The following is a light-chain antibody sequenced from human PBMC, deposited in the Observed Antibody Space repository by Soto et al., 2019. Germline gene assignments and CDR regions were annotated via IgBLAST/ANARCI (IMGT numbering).Light chain of an antibody. CDR1: QSVSSQ. J-gene: IGKJ1*01. V-gene: IGKV3-20*01. Sequence: ENVLTQSPGTVSLSPGERATLSCRASQSVSSQLAWYQQKPGQAPRLLIYGAANRAIGVPDRFSGSGSGTDFILTITRLEPEDFAVYYCQQYGSSPRTFGQGTKVDIK. CDR3: QQYGSSPRT. CDR2: GAA.